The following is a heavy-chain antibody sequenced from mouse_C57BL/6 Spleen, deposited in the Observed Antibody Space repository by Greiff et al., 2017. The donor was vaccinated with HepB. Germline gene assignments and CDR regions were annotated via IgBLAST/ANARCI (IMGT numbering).Heavy chain of an antibody. Sequence: VQLQQPGAELVRPGSSVKLSCKASGYTFTSYWMDWVKQRPGQGLEWIGNIYPSDSETHYNQKFKDKATLTVDKSSSTAYMQLSSLTSEDSAVYYWARSRGYGPVAFGGQGTLGTVS. CDR3: ARSRGYGPVAF. CDR1: GYTFTSYW. V-gene: IGHV1-61*01. CDR2: IYPSDSET. D-gene: IGHD2-2*01. J-gene: IGHJ3*01.